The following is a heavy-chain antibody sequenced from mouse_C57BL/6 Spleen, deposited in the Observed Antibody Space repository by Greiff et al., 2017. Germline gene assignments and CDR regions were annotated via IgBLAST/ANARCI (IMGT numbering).Heavy chain of an antibody. CDR1: GYAFTNYL. D-gene: IGHD1-2*01. Sequence: QVQLQQSGAELVRPGTSVKVSCKASGYAFTNYLIEWVKQRPGQGLEWIGVINTGSGGTNYNEKFKGKATLTADKTSSTAYMQLSSLTSEDSAVYFCARSYYGPMDYWGQGTSVTVSS. V-gene: IGHV1-54*01. CDR2: INTGSGGT. CDR3: ARSYYGPMDY. J-gene: IGHJ4*01.